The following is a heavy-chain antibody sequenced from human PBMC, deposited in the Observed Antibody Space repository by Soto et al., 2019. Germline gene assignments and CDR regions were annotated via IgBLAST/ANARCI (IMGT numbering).Heavy chain of an antibody. Sequence: PGGSLRLSCAASGFTFSCYAMSWARQAPGKGLEWVSAISGSGGSTYYADSVKGRFTISRDNSKNTLYLQMNSLRAEDTAVYYCAKAYYDSSGYYPNWFDPWGQGTLVTVSS. J-gene: IGHJ5*02. CDR3: AKAYYDSSGYYPNWFDP. CDR1: GFTFSCYA. CDR2: ISGSGGST. D-gene: IGHD3-22*01. V-gene: IGHV3-23*01.